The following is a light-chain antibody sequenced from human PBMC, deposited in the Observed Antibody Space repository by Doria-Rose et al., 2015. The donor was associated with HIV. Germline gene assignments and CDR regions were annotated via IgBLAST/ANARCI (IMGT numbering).Light chain of an antibody. CDR2: DGS. J-gene: IGKJ1*01. Sequence: DIVMTQTPGTLSLSPGERATLSCRASQSFSSTYLAWYQQKPGQAPSLLIYDGSTRATGIPDRFSANGSGTDFTPTINRLEPEDFALYYCHQYGTSWTFGQGTKVEI. V-gene: IGKV3-20*01. CDR3: HQYGTSWT. CDR1: QSFSSTY.